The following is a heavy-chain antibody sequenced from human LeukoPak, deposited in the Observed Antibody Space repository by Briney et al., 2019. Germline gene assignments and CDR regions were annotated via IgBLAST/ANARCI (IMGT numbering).Heavy chain of an antibody. V-gene: IGHV4-59*08. CDR3: ARHIIAVAGFDY. D-gene: IGHD6-19*01. J-gene: IGHJ4*02. CDR2: IYYSGST. Sequence: SETLSLTCTVSGGSISSYYWSWIRQPPGKGLEWIGYIYYSGSTNYNPSLKSRVTISVDTSKNQFSLKLSSVTAADTAVYCCARHIIAVAGFDYWGQGTLVTVSS. CDR1: GGSISSYY.